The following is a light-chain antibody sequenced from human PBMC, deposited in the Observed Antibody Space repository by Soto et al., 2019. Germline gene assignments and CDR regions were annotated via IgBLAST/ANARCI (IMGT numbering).Light chain of an antibody. V-gene: IGKV1-5*01. J-gene: IGKJ3*01. CDR1: QSIGTW. Sequence: DIQMTQSPSTLSASVGDRVTITCRASQSIGTWLAWYQQKPGRAPKLLIYDASILESGVPSRFSGSGSGTEFTLTISSLQPDDFATYYCQQYNSYSFGPGTKVDIK. CDR3: QQYNSYS. CDR2: DAS.